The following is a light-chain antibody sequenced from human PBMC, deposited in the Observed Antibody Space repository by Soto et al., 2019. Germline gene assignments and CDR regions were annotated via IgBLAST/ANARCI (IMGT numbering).Light chain of an antibody. CDR2: TTS. J-gene: IGKJ4*01. CDR3: QQYADSPLT. CDR1: QSVSKS. Sequence: EIVLTQSPATLSLSPGERATLSCWASQSVSKSLAWYQQKPGQAPRLLIYTTSNRATGIPARFSGSGSRTDFTLTISSLEPEDFAVYYCQQYADSPLTFGGGTKVEIK. V-gene: IGKV3-11*01.